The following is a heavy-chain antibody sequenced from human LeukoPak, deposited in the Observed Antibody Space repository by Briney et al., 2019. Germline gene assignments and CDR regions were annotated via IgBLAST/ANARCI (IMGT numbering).Heavy chain of an antibody. J-gene: IGHJ6*03. Sequence: PSETLSLTCAVYGGSFSGYYWSWIRQPPGKGLEWIGEINHSGSTNYNPSLKSRVTISVDTSKNQFSLKLSSVTAADTAVYYCARGLAKVPYYYYYYMDVWGKGTTVTVSS. CDR1: GGSFSGYY. V-gene: IGHV4-34*01. CDR2: INHSGST. CDR3: ARGLAKVPYYYYYYMDV. D-gene: IGHD5-12*01.